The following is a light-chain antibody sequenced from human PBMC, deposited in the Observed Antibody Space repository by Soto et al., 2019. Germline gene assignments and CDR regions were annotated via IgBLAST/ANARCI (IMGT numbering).Light chain of an antibody. V-gene: IGLV2-14*01. Sequence: QSALTQPASVSGSPGQSITISCTGTSSDVGDYNYVSWYQQHPGKAPKLIIYGVSNRPSGISNRFSGSKFGNTSSLTISGLQAEDEADYYSSSYTRTNTLVFGGGTKLTVL. J-gene: IGLJ2*01. CDR1: SSDVGDYNY. CDR3: SSYTRTNTLV. CDR2: GVS.